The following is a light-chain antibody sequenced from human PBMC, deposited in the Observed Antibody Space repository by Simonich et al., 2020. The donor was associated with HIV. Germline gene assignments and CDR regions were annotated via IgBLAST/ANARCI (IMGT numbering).Light chain of an antibody. J-gene: IGKJ2*01. Sequence: DIQMTQSPSSVSASVGDRVTITCRASQGISSWLDWYQQKPGKAPKLLIYKASSLESVVPSRFSGSGSGTEFTLTISSLQPDDFATYYCQQYNTYSPYTFGQGTKLEIK. CDR1: QGISSW. CDR2: KAS. V-gene: IGKV1-5*03. CDR3: QQYNTYSPYT.